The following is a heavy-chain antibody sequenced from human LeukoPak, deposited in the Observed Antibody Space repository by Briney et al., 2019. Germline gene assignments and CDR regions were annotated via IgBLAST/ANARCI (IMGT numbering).Heavy chain of an antibody. CDR2: INWNGGST. V-gene: IGHV3-20*04. CDR1: GFTFDDYG. CDR3: ARSGYYDSSAYFY. Sequence: GGSLRLSCAASGFTFDDYGMSWVRQGPGKELERVSGINWNGGSTGYADSVKGRFTISRDNGKNSLYLQMNSLRAEDTALYYCARSGYYDSSAYFYWGQGTLVTVSS. D-gene: IGHD3-22*01. J-gene: IGHJ4*02.